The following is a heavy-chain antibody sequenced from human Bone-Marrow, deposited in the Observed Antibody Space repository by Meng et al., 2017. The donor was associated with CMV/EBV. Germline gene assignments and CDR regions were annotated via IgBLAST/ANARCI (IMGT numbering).Heavy chain of an antibody. CDR3: AKDAAMVSNYYYYGMDV. J-gene: IGHJ6*02. D-gene: IGHD5-18*01. CDR1: GFTFSSYS. Sequence: GESLKISCAASGFTFSSYSMHWVRQAPGKGLEWVAFIRYDGSNKYYADSVKGRFTISRDNSKNTLYLQMNSLRAEDTAVYYCAKDAAMVSNYYYYGMDVWAQGTTVTVPS. CDR2: IRYDGSNK. V-gene: IGHV3-30*02.